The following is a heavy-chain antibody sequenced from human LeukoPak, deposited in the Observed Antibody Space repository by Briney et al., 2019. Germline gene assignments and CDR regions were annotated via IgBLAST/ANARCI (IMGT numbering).Heavy chain of an antibody. V-gene: IGHV3-30*02. CDR3: ARDSGSYWSEGAFDI. CDR2: IRYDGTNK. J-gene: IGHJ3*02. Sequence: GGSLGLSCAASGFTFNSYGMHWVRQAPGKGLEWVAFIRYDGTNKYYADSVKGRFTISRDNSKNTLYLQMNSLRAEDTAVYYCARDSGSYWSEGAFDIWGQGTMVTVSS. D-gene: IGHD1-26*01. CDR1: GFTFNSYG.